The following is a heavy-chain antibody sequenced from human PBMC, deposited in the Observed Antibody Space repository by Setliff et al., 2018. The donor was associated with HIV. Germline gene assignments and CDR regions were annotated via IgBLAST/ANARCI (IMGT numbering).Heavy chain of an antibody. CDR1: GDTFNNCA. CDR3: ARGAYYGSGSYYDSRY. V-gene: IGHV1-69*05. D-gene: IGHD3-10*01. Sequence: SVKVSCKASGDTFNNCAVTWVRQAPGQGLEWMGGSIPLFGTTNYAQKFQGRVTLTTDELMKTAYMDLSSLRSEDTAVYYCARGAYYGSGSYYDSRYWGQGTLVTVSS. CDR2: SIPLFGTT. J-gene: IGHJ4*02.